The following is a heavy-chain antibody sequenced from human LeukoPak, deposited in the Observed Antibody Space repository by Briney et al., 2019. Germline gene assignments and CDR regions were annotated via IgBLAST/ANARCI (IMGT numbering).Heavy chain of an antibody. J-gene: IGHJ6*03. Sequence: PSETLSLTCTVSGGSISSYYWSWIRQPPGKGLEWIGYIYYSGSTNYNPSLKSRVTISVDTSKNQFSLKLSSVTAADTAVYYCASATISFAPYYYYYYMGVWGKGTTVTVSS. CDR1: GGSISSYY. V-gene: IGHV4-59*01. CDR3: ASATISFAPYYYYYYMGV. CDR2: IYYSGST. D-gene: IGHD5-12*01.